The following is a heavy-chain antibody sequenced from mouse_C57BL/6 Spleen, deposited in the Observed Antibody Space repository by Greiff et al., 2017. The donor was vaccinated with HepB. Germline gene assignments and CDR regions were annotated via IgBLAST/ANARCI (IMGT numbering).Heavy chain of an antibody. V-gene: IGHV1-15*01. J-gene: IGHJ2*01. D-gene: IGHD1-1*02. CDR2: IDPETGGT. Sequence: QVQLKESGAELVRPGASVTLSCKASGYTFTDYEMHWVKQTPVHGLEWIGAIDPETGGTAYNQKFKGKAILTADKSSSTAYMELRSLTSEDSAVYYCTRALMVWGQGTTLTVSS. CDR1: GYTFTDYE. CDR3: TRALMV.